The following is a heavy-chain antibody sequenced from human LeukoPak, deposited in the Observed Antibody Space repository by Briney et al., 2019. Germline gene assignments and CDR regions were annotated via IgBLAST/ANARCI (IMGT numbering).Heavy chain of an antibody. D-gene: IGHD4-17*01. V-gene: IGHV4-39*07. CDR3: ARRRRGDFDDSIDY. CDR2: IYYSGST. Sequence: SETLSLTCTVSGGSISNSRDYWAWIRQPPGKGLEWIANIYYSGSTYYSPSLKSRVTISLDTSKNQFSLKLSSVTAADTAVYYCARRRRGDFDDSIDYWGQGTLVTVSS. CDR1: GGSISNSRDY. J-gene: IGHJ4*02.